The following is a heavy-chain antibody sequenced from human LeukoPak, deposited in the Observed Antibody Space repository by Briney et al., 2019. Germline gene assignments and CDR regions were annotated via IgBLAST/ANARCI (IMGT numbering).Heavy chain of an antibody. Sequence: GGSLRLSCAASGFTFSSYSMTWVRQAPGKGLEWVSSISGNSRYIYYADSVKGRFTISRDNSKNTLYLQMNSLRAEDTAVYYCARVVDSSGYYDYWGQGTLVTVSS. V-gene: IGHV3-21*04. J-gene: IGHJ4*02. CDR1: GFTFSSYS. D-gene: IGHD3-22*01. CDR2: ISGNSRYI. CDR3: ARVVDSSGYYDY.